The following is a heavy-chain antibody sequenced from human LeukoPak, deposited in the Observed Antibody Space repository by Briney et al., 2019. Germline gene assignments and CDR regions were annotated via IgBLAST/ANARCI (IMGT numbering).Heavy chain of an antibody. J-gene: IGHJ4*02. Sequence: GGSLRLSCAASAFTFSSFWMNWVRQAPGKGLVWVSRINTDGSSTSYADSVKGRFTISRDNAKNTLYPQMNSLRAEDTAVYYCARDNWGYFDYWGQGSLVTVSS. V-gene: IGHV3-74*01. CDR3: ARDNWGYFDY. CDR1: AFTFSSFW. CDR2: INTDGSST. D-gene: IGHD7-27*01.